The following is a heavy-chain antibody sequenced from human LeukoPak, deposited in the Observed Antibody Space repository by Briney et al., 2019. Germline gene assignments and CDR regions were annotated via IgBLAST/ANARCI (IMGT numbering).Heavy chain of an antibody. V-gene: IGHV3-15*01. J-gene: IGHJ4*02. CDR2: IKSKTDGGTT. Sequence: KTGGSLRLSCAASGSTFSNAWMSWVRQAPGKGLEGVGRIKSKTDGGTTDYAAPVKGRFTISRDDSKNTLYLQMNSLKTEDTAVYYCTTGYCSRTSCYYFDYWGQGTLVTVSS. CDR1: GSTFSNAW. D-gene: IGHD2-2*01. CDR3: TTGYCSRTSCYYFDY.